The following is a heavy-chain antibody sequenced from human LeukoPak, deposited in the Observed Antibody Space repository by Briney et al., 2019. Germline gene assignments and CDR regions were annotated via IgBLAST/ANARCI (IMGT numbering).Heavy chain of an antibody. Sequence: SGGSLRLSCAASGFTFSSYSMNWVRQAPGKGLEWVSSISSSSSYIYYADSVKGRFTISRDNAKNSLYLQMNSLRAEDTAVYYCARDMFHVDTDWFDPRGQGTLVTVSS. CDR3: ARDMFHVDTDWFDP. V-gene: IGHV3-21*01. J-gene: IGHJ5*02. CDR1: GFTFSSYS. CDR2: ISSSSSYI. D-gene: IGHD5-18*01.